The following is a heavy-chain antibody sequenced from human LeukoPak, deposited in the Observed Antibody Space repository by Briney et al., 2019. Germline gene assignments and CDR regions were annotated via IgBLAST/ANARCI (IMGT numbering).Heavy chain of an antibody. J-gene: IGHJ4*02. CDR1: GFTFSSYA. D-gene: IGHD2-15*01. CDR2: ISGSGGST. V-gene: IGHV3-23*01. CDR3: ASAYCSGGSCYSGADY. Sequence: GGSLRLSCAASGFTFSSYAMSWVRQAPGKGLEWVSAISGSGGSTYYADSVKGRFTISRDNSKNTLYLQMNSLRAGDTAVYYCASAYCSGGSCYSGADYWGQGTLVTVSS.